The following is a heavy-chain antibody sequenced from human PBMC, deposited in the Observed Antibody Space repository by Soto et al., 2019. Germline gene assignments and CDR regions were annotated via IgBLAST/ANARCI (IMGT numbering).Heavy chain of an antibody. CDR2: IHYTGSS. CDR3: ARWGEPAVKAFDI. CDR1: GASVSDYY. D-gene: IGHD2-21*01. Sequence: SETLSLTCTVSGASVSDYYWNWIRQPPGKGLEWLGYIHYTGSSNYTPSLKSRVTMSVDTSKNQFSLKMTSVTAADMAVYYCARWGEPAVKAFDIWGQGTMVTVSS. V-gene: IGHV4-59*02. J-gene: IGHJ3*02.